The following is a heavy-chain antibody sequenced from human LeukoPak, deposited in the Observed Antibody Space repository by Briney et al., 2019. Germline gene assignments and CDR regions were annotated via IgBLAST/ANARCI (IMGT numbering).Heavy chain of an antibody. D-gene: IGHD3-10*01. CDR2: ISAYNGNT. CDR3: ARDDHPSLLLWFGDVTDYGMDV. CDR1: GYTFTSYG. J-gene: IGHJ6*02. Sequence: ASVKVSCKASGYTFTSYGISWVRQAPGQGLEWMGWISAYNGNTNYAQKLQGRVTMTTDTSTSTAYMELRSPRSDDTAVYYCARDDHPSLLLWFGDVTDYGMDVWGQGTTVTVSS. V-gene: IGHV1-18*01.